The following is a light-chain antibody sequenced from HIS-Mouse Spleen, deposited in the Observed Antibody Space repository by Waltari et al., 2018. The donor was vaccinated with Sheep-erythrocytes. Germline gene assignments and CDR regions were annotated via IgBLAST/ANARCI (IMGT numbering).Light chain of an antibody. V-gene: IGLV3-1*01. CDR1: KLGDKY. Sequence: SYELTQPPSVSVSPGQTASITCSGDKLGDKYACWYQQKPGHSPFLVIYQDSKRPSGIPERFSGCNSGNTATLTIRGTQAMDEADYYCQAWDSSTVVFGGGTKLTVL. CDR3: QAWDSSTVV. CDR2: QDS. J-gene: IGLJ2*01.